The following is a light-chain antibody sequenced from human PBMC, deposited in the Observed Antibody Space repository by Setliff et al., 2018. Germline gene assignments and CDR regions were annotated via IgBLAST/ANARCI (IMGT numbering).Light chain of an antibody. Sequence: QSVLTQAASVSGSPGQSVTISCTGSSSDIGTYDYVSWYQHHPGRAPKFLIYDVRYRPSGVSNRFSGSKSGNTASLTISGLQAEDAADYYCFSYAGGSTYVFGTGTKVTVL. CDR2: DVR. CDR1: SSDIGTYDY. CDR3: FSYAGGSTYV. V-gene: IGLV2-14*03. J-gene: IGLJ1*01.